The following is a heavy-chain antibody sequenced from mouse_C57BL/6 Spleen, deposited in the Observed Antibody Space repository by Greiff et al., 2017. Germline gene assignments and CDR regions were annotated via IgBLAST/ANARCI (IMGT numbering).Heavy chain of an antibody. Sequence: EVKLVESGGGLVKPGGSLKLSCAASGFTFSSYAMSWVRQTPEKRLEWVATISDGGSYTYYPDNVKGRLTISRDNAKNNLYLQMSHLKSEDTAMYYCARSNYLYAMDYWGQGTSVTVSS. D-gene: IGHD2-5*01. CDR3: ARSNYLYAMDY. CDR1: GFTFSSYA. J-gene: IGHJ4*01. V-gene: IGHV5-4*03. CDR2: ISDGGSYT.